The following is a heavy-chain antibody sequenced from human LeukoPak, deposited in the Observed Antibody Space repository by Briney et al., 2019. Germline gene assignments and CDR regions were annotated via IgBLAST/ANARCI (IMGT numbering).Heavy chain of an antibody. CDR1: GYTLTELS. CDR3: ATGMEYDSSGQAY. CDR2: LDPEDGET. Sequence: GASVKVSCKVSGYTLTELSMHWVRQAPGKGLEWMGGLDPEDGETIYAQKFQGRVTMTEDTPTDTAYMELSSLRSEDTAVYYCATGMEYDSSGQAYWGQGTLVTVSS. D-gene: IGHD3-22*01. V-gene: IGHV1-24*01. J-gene: IGHJ4*02.